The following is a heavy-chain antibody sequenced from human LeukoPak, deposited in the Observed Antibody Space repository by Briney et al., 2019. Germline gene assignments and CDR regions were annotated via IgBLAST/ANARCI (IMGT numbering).Heavy chain of an antibody. V-gene: IGHV3-21*01. D-gene: IGHD3-10*01. CDR1: GFTFSSYS. CDR2: ISSSSSYI. Sequence: GGSLRLSCAASGFTFSSYSMNWVRQAPGKGLEWVSSISSSSSYIYYADSVKGRFTISRDNAKNSLYLQMNSLRAEDTAVYYCARVREVRGVWGPLVYWGQGTLVTVSS. J-gene: IGHJ4*02. CDR3: ARVREVRGVWGPLVY.